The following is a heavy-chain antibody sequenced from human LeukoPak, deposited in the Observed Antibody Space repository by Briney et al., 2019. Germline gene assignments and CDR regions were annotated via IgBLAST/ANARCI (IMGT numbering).Heavy chain of an antibody. J-gene: IGHJ4*02. CDR1: GGTFSSYA. D-gene: IGHD2-15*01. V-gene: IGHV1-69*01. CDR3: ARGYCSGGSCYLALGY. CDR2: IIPIFGTA. Sequence: GSSVKVSCKASGGTFSSYAISWVRQAPGQGLEWMGGIIPIFGTANYAQKFQGRVTITADESTSTAYMELSSLRSEDTAVYYCARGYCSGGSCYLALGYWGQGTLVIVSS.